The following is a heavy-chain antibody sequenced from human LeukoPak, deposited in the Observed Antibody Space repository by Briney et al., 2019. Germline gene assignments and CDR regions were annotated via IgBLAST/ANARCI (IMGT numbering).Heavy chain of an antibody. CDR2: IYHDERT. D-gene: IGHD5-24*01. CDR1: GFSVSSLY. J-gene: IGHJ4*02. CDR3: ARARRVGYSSWDY. Sequence: QPGGSLRLSCAASGFSVSSLYMSWVRQAPGKGLEWVSVIYHDERTDYADSVRGRFTISRDNSKNTLYLQMNSLRVDDTAVYYCARARRVGYSSWDYWGQGTLVTVSS. V-gene: IGHV3-53*01.